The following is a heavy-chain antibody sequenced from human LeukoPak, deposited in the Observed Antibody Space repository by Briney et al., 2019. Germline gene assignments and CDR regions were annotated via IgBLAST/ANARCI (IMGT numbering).Heavy chain of an antibody. D-gene: IGHD3-10*01. J-gene: IGHJ6*02. CDR3: ARVQYYGSGSSHYYYGVDV. CDR1: GYTFTGYY. V-gene: IGHV1-2*02. CDR2: INPNSGGT. Sequence: GASVKVSCKASGYTFTGYYMHWVRQAPGQGLEWMGWINPNSGGTNYAQKFQGRVTMTRDTSISTAYMELSRLRSDDTAVYYCARVQYYGSGSSHYYYGVDVWGQGTTVTVSS.